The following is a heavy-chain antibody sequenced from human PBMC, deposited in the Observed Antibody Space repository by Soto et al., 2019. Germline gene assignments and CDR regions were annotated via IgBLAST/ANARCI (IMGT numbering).Heavy chain of an antibody. J-gene: IGHJ6*03. Sequence: GGSLRLSCAATGFSFSTYGIHWVRQAPGKGLEWVAVIWYDGSNKYYADSVKGRFTISRDNSKNTLYLQMNSLRAEDTAVYYCARSPTSDPLYGSGSSQPLDYYYYMDVWGKGTTVTVSS. CDR1: GFSFSTYG. D-gene: IGHD3-10*01. V-gene: IGHV3-33*01. CDR2: IWYDGSNK. CDR3: ARSPTSDPLYGSGSSQPLDYYYYMDV.